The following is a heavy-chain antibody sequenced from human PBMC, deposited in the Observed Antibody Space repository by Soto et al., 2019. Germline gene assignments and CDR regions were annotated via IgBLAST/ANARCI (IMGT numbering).Heavy chain of an antibody. V-gene: IGHV3-23*01. CDR1: GVTFSSYA. CDR3: ARNLGYSSSWYGEAYYYYGMDV. J-gene: IGHJ6*02. Sequence: GGSLRLSCAASGVTFSSYAMSWVRQAPGKGLEWVSAISGSGGSTYYADSVKGRFTISRDNSKNTLYLQMNSLRAEDTAVYYCARNLGYSSSWYGEAYYYYGMDVWGQGTTVTVSS. D-gene: IGHD6-13*01. CDR2: ISGSGGST.